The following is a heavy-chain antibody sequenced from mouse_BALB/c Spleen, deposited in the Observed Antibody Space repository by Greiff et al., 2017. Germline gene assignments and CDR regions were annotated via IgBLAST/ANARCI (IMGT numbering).Heavy chain of an antibody. D-gene: IGHD2-3*01. J-gene: IGHJ2*01. V-gene: IGHV1-7*01. Sequence: QVQLQQSGAELAKPGASVKMSCKASGYTFTSYWMHWVKQRPGQGLEWIGYINPSTGYTEYNQKFKDKATLTADKSSSTAYMQLSSLTSEDSAVYYCTRSGYYKAYYFDYWGQGTTLTVSS. CDR3: TRSGYYKAYYFDY. CDR1: GYTFTSYW. CDR2: INPSTGYT.